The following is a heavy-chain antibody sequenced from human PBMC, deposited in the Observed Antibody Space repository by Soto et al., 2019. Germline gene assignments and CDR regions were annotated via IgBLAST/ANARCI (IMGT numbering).Heavy chain of an antibody. J-gene: IGHJ4*02. Sequence: EVQLVESGGGLVQPGGSLRLSCAASGFTFSSYEMNWVRQAPGKGLEWVSYISSSGSTIYYADSVKGRFTISRDNAKNSLYLQMNSLRAEDTAVYYCARVRWDTPSDYWGQGTLVTVSS. CDR2: ISSSGSTI. CDR3: ARVRWDTPSDY. CDR1: GFTFSSYE. V-gene: IGHV3-48*03. D-gene: IGHD5-18*01.